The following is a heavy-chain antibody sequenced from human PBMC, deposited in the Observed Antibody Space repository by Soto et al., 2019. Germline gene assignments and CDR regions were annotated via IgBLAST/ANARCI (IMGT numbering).Heavy chain of an antibody. V-gene: IGHV1-69*13. Sequence: SVKVSCKASGGTFSSYAISLVRQAPGQGLEWMGGIIPIFGSSNYVQKFHGRVTITPYEYRRTAYMELSTLRSEDTALYYCATTANYYDSSGYLAGNYYGMDVWGQGTTVTVSS. J-gene: IGHJ6*02. CDR3: ATTANYYDSSGYLAGNYYGMDV. CDR1: GGTFSSYA. CDR2: IIPIFGSS. D-gene: IGHD3-22*01.